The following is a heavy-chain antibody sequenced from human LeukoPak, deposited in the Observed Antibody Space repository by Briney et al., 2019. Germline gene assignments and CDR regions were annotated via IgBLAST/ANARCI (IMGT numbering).Heavy chain of an antibody. CDR1: GFTFSSYS. CDR2: ISSSSSTI. V-gene: IGHV3-48*01. D-gene: IGHD3-10*01. J-gene: IGHJ6*03. CDR3: ARVLMVRGAGYYYYMDV. Sequence: GGSLRLSCAASGFTFSSYSMNWVRQAPGKGLEWVSYISSSSSTIYYADSVKGRFTISRDNAKNSLYLQMNSLRAEDTAVYYCARVLMVRGAGYYYYMDVWGKGTTVTVSS.